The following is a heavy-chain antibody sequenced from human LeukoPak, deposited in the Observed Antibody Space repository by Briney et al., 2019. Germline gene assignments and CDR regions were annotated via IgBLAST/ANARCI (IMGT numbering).Heavy chain of an antibody. Sequence: GGSLRLSCAASGFTFSDYYMSWIRQAPGKGLEWVSYISSSSSYTNYADSVKGRFTISRDNSKNTLFLQMNSLRVEDTAVYYCTRTRWTSGYYFDYWGQGTLVTVSS. CDR3: TRTRWTSGYYFDY. D-gene: IGHD3-22*01. J-gene: IGHJ4*02. CDR2: ISSSSSYT. V-gene: IGHV3-11*03. CDR1: GFTFSDYY.